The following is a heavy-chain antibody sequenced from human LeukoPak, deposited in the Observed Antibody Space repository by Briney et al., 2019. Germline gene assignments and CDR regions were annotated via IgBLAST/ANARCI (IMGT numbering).Heavy chain of an antibody. Sequence: GASVKVSCKASGGTFSSYAISWVRQAPGQGLEWMGGIIPIFGTANYAQKFQGRVTITADKSTSTAYMELSSLRSEDTAVYYCACRERGYSYGPALGGVDYWGQGTLVTVSS. V-gene: IGHV1-69*06. J-gene: IGHJ4*02. CDR2: IIPIFGTA. CDR1: GGTFSSYA. D-gene: IGHD5-18*01. CDR3: ACRERGYSYGPALGGVDY.